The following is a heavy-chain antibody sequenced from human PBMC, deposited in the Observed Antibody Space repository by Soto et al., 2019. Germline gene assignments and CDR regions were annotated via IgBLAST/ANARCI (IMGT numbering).Heavy chain of an antibody. V-gene: IGHV4-4*02. D-gene: IGHD1-1*01. Sequence: QVQLQESGPGLVKPSGTLSLTCAVSGGSISSSNWWSWVRQPPGKGLEWIGEIYHSGSPNYNPSLKTRGTISVYKTKSQWSLKLSSVTAADTAVYDCAQLPHKTGTTFYWGQGSLVTVSS. J-gene: IGHJ4*02. CDR3: AQLPHKTGTTFY. CDR1: GGSISSSNW. CDR2: IYHSGSP.